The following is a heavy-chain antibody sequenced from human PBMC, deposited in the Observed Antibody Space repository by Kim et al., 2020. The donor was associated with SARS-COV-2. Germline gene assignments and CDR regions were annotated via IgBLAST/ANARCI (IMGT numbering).Heavy chain of an antibody. D-gene: IGHD3-10*01. CDR3: ARVAMKGLLWFGEPSVWFEP. CDR1: GYTFTSYA. V-gene: IGHV1-3*01. CDR2: INAGNGNT. J-gene: IGHJ5*02. Sequence: ASVKVSCKASGYTFTSYAMHWVRQAPGQRLEWMGWINAGNGNTKYSQKFQGRVTITRDTSASTAYMELSSLRSEDTAVYYCARVAMKGLLWFGEPSVWFEPTGEGTLVTVSS.